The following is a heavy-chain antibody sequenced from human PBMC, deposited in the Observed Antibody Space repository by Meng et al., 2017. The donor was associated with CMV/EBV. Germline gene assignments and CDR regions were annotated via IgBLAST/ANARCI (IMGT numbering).Heavy chain of an antibody. Sequence: GESLKISCAASGFSFNTYTMNWVRQAPGKGLEWVSSISSRSSYIYSADSVRGRFTISRDDAKNSLYLQMDSLSAEDTAVYYCATTSSTGGGWGQGTLVTVSS. CDR3: ATTSSTGGG. D-gene: IGHD1-14*01. CDR2: ISSRSSYI. J-gene: IGHJ4*02. CDR1: GFSFNTYT. V-gene: IGHV3-21*01.